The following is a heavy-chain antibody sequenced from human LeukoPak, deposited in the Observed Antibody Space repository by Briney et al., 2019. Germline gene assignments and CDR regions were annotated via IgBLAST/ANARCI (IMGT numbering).Heavy chain of an antibody. CDR2: ISTSGAYI. V-gene: IGHV3-21*01. Sequence: GGSLRLSCVASGFTFSIYYMTWVRQGPGEGLGWVSSISTSGAYIYYADAVKGRCTISRDNAKNSLYLQMNSLRAEDSAVYYCARYPLSYSDYYMDVWGTGTTVTVSS. CDR1: GFTFSIYY. CDR3: ARYPLSYSDYYMDV. D-gene: IGHD2-15*01. J-gene: IGHJ6*03.